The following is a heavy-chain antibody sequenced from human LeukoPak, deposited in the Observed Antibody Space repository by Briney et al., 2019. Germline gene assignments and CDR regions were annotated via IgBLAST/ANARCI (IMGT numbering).Heavy chain of an antibody. CDR3: ARDSSSWYLDY. CDR2: ISSSSSTI. J-gene: IGHJ4*02. V-gene: IGHV3-48*01. D-gene: IGHD6-13*01. CDR1: GFTFSSYS. Sequence: GGSLRLSCAASGFTFSSYSMNWVRQAPGKGLEWVSYISSSSSTIYYADSVKGRFTISRDDAKNSLYLQMNSLRAEDAAVYYCARDSSSWYLDYWGQGTLVTVSS.